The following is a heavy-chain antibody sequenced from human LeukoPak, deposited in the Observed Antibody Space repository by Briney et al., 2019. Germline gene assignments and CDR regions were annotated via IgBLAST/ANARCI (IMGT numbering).Heavy chain of an antibody. CDR2: ISAYNGNT. Sequence: GASVKVSCKASGYTFTSYGISWLRQAPGQGLAWMGRISAYNGNTNYAQKFQGRVTMTSDTSTSTAYMELRSLRSDDTAVCYCARDPYSSSWYDAFDIWGQGTMVTVSS. V-gene: IGHV1-18*01. D-gene: IGHD6-13*01. CDR3: ARDPYSSSWYDAFDI. J-gene: IGHJ3*02. CDR1: GYTFTSYG.